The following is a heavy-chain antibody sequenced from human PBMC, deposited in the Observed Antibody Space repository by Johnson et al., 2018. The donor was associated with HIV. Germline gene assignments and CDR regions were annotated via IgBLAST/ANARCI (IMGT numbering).Heavy chain of an antibody. Sequence: VQLVESGGGLVQPGGSLRLSCGASAFTFSSNDMKWVRQAPGKGLDWVAVISYDGSNKYYADSVKGRFTISRDNSKNTLYLQMNSLRAEDTAVYYCSKDQFHKGGGSLVDGFDIWGQGTMVTVSS. J-gene: IGHJ3*02. CDR1: AFTFSSND. D-gene: IGHD2-15*01. V-gene: IGHV3-30*18. CDR3: SKDQFHKGGGSLVDGFDI. CDR2: ISYDGSNK.